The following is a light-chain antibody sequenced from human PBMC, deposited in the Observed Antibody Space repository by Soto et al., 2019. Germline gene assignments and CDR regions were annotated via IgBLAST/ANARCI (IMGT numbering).Light chain of an antibody. J-gene: IGKJ3*01. V-gene: IGKV3-20*01. Sequence: IVLTQSPGTLSLSPGERATLSCGASQSVNNNFLAWYQQKPGQAPRLLIYGASNRATGVPDRFSGSGSGTDFTLTISRLEPGDFAVYYCQQYGTPLFTFGPGTKVDIK. CDR2: GAS. CDR1: QSVNNNF. CDR3: QQYGTPLFT.